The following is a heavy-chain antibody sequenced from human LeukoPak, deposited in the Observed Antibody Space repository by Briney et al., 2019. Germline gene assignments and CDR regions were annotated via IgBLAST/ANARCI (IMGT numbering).Heavy chain of an antibody. D-gene: IGHD4-11*01. J-gene: IGHJ6*03. CDR3: ARDMRDYMDYYYSSKDV. V-gene: IGHV3-21*01. CDR1: GFTFSSYS. CDR2: ISSSSSYI. Sequence: PGGSLRLSCAASGFTFSSYSMNWVRQAPGKGLEWVSSISSSSSYIYYADSVKGRFTISRDNAKNSLHLQMNSLRAEDTAVYYCARDMRDYMDYYYSSKDVWGKGTTVTVSS.